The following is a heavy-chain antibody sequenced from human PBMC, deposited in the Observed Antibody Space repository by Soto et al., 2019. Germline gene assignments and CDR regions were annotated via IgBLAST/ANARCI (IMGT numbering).Heavy chain of an antibody. CDR3: TRGQGNH. J-gene: IGHJ4*02. CDR1: GYTFTSYD. CDR2: MNPFSGNA. V-gene: IGHV1-8*01. Sequence: QVQLVQSGAEVKKPGASVRVSCKASGYTFTSYDINWVRQATGQGLEWMGWMNPFSGNAVYTQKFQDRVTMTRDTSINTAYMEMSGLRSEDTAVYYCTRGQGNHWGQGSLVTVSS.